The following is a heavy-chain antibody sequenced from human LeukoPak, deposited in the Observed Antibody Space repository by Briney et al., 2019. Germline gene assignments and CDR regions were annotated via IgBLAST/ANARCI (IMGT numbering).Heavy chain of an antibody. CDR1: GFTFSSYG. D-gene: IGHD6-13*01. J-gene: IGHJ5*02. Sequence: GGSLRLSCAASGFTFSSYGMHWVRQAPGKGLEWVAVISYDGSNKYYADSVKGRFTISRDNSKNTLYLQMNSLRAEDTAVYYCARDRAIAAAGTGWFDPWGQGTLVTVSS. V-gene: IGHV3-30*03. CDR2: ISYDGSNK. CDR3: ARDRAIAAAGTGWFDP.